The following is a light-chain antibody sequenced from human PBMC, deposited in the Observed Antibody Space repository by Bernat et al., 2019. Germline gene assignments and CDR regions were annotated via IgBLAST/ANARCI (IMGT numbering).Light chain of an antibody. CDR2: STN. CDR3: ALYLDSGIWV. Sequence: QTVVTQEPSFSVSPGGTVTLTCGLTSGSVSTSYYPSWYQQTPGQAPRTLIYSTNTRSSGVSDRFSGSILGNKAALTITGAQADDECDYYFALYLDSGIWVFGGGTRLAVL. V-gene: IGLV8-61*01. J-gene: IGLJ3*02. CDR1: SGSVSTSYY.